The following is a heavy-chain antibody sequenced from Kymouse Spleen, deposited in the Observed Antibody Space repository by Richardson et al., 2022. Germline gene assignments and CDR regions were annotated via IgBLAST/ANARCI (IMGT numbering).Heavy chain of an antibody. D-gene: IGHD4-17*01,IGHD4-23*01. CDR2: TRNKANSYTT. CDR3: AREGYGDYFDY. CDR1: GFTFSDHY. Sequence: EVQLVESGGGLVQPGGSLRLSCAASGFTFSDHYMDWVRQAPGKGLEWVGRTRNKANSYTTEYAASVKGRFTISRDDSKNSLYLQMNSLKTEDTAVYYCAREGYGDYFDYWGQGTLVTVSS. J-gene: IGHJ4*02. V-gene: IGHV3-72*01.